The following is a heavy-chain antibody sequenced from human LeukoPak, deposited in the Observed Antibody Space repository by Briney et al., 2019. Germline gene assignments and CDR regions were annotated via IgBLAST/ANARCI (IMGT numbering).Heavy chain of an antibody. V-gene: IGHV4-31*03. D-gene: IGHD3-10*01. Sequence: PSETLSLTCTFSGASISTGGYYWTWIRQPPGEGLEWIGYIYYTGSVDYNPSLKSRLTISLDTSKNQFSLKLNSVTAADTAVYYRAREHTYYFGSQTSTLDVWGQGTAVTVSS. CDR3: AREHTYYFGSQTSTLDV. CDR1: GASISTGGYY. J-gene: IGHJ6*02. CDR2: IYYTGSV.